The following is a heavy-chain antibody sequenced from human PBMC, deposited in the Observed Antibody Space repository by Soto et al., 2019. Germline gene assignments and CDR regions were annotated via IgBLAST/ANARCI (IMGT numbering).Heavy chain of an antibody. CDR1: GFTFSSYA. Sequence: PGGSLRLSCAPSGFTFSSYAMSWVRQAPGKGLEWVSAISGSGGSTYYADSVKGRFTISRDNSKNTLYLQMNSLRAEDTAVYYCAKDLQRAVTRDTTLVPIFYLGQGNPVTVS. CDR3: AKDLQRAVTRDTTLVPIFY. J-gene: IGHJ4*02. CDR2: ISGSGGST. V-gene: IGHV3-23*01. D-gene: IGHD1-1*01.